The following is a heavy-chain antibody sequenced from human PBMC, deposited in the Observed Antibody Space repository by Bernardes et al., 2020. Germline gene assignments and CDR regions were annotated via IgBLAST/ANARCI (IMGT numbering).Heavy chain of an antibody. J-gene: IGHJ2*01. CDR3: ARAAGSSDSSRVRNFGYVDL. V-gene: IGHV4-59*01. D-gene: IGHD6-6*01. Sequence: SETLSLTCIFSGGSIRNSYWNWIRQSPGKGLEWIGEISYSGSPKYNPSLKSRVPIPIDTARNQFSLPVSSVTAADTAMYSCARAAGSSDSSRVRNFGYVDLWGRGTLVTVSS. CDR2: ISYSGSP. CDR1: GGSIRNSY.